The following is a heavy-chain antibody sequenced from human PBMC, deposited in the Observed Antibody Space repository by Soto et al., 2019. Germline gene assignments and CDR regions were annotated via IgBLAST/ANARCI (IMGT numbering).Heavy chain of an antibody. D-gene: IGHD6-13*01. V-gene: IGHV1-8*01. CDR3: ARAAAAIYYYYGMDV. CDR2: MNPNSGNT. Sequence: AASVKVYFKASGYTFTSYDINWVRQATGQGLEWMGWMNPNSGNTGYAQKFQGRATMTRNTSISTAYMELSSLRSEDTAVYYCARAAAAIYYYYGMDVWGQGTTVTVSS. J-gene: IGHJ6*02. CDR1: GYTFTSYD.